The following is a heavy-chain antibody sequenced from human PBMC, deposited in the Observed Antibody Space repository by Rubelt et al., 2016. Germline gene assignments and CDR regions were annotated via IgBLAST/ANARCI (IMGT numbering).Heavy chain of an antibody. CDR1: GYTLTELS. CDR3: ATLGWSCYSLWGFDY. CDR2: FDPEDGET. D-gene: IGHD2-21*02. J-gene: IGHJ4*02. V-gene: IGHV1-24*01. Sequence: QVQLVQSGAEVKKPGASVKVSCKVSGYTLTELSMNWVRRAPGKGLEWMGGFDPEDGETIYARKLQRRDTVSEDTSTDTADKRLRRLGSDESAVYYCATLGWSCYSLWGFDYWGQGTLVTFSS.